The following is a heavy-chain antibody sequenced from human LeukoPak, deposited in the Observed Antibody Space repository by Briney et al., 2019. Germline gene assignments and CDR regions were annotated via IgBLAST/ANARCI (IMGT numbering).Heavy chain of an antibody. CDR3: ASSVLQYYYYYYMDV. D-gene: IGHD3-10*01. CDR2: IIPIFGTA. Sequence: GASVKVSCKASGGTFSSYAISWVRQAPGQGLEWMGGIIPIFGTANYAQKFQGRVTITTDESTSTAYMELSSLRSEDTAVYYCASSVLQYYYYYYMDVWGKGTTVTVSS. CDR1: GGTFSSYA. V-gene: IGHV1-69*05. J-gene: IGHJ6*03.